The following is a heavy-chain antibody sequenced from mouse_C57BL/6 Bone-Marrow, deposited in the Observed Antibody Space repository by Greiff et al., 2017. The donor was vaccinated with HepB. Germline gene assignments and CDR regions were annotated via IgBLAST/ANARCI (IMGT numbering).Heavy chain of an antibody. CDR3: TNDKYGSRGLDWFAY. V-gene: IGHV14-4*01. D-gene: IGHD1-1*01. CDR1: GFNINDDY. J-gene: IGHJ3*01. CDR2: IDPENGDT. Sequence: VQLKESGAELVRPGASVKLSCTASGFNINDDYMHWVKQRPEQGLEWIGWIDPENGDTEYASKFQGKATITADKSSHTTYLQLSSLTSEDTAVYCYTNDKYGSRGLDWFAYWGQGTLVTVSA.